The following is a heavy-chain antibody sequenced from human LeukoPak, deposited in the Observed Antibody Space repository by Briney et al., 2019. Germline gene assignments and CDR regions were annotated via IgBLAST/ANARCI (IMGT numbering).Heavy chain of an antibody. Sequence: PSETLSLTCAVYGGSFSGYYWSWIRQPPGKGLEWIGEINHSGSTNYNPSLKSRVTISVDTSKNQFSLKLSSVTAADTAVYYCARNKDDFWSGYLTQYYFDYWGQGTLVTVSS. J-gene: IGHJ4*02. V-gene: IGHV4-34*01. D-gene: IGHD3-3*01. CDR1: GGSFSGYY. CDR2: INHSGST. CDR3: ARNKDDFWSGYLTQYYFDY.